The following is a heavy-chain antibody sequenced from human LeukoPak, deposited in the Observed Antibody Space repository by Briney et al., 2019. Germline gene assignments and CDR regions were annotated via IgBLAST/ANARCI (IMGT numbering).Heavy chain of an antibody. D-gene: IGHD1-26*01. J-gene: IGHJ1*01. CDR3: AKKVVVGATSPYSDFQD. V-gene: IGHV3-30*18. Sequence: GGSLRLSCAASGFTFSSYGMHWVRQAPGKGLEWVAVISYDGSNKYYADSVKGRFTISSDNSKNTLYLQMNSLRAEDTALYYCAKKVVVGATSPYSDFQDWGQGTLVTVSS. CDR2: ISYDGSNK. CDR1: GFTFSSYG.